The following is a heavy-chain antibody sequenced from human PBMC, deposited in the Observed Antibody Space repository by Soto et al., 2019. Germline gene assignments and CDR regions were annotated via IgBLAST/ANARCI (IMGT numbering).Heavy chain of an antibody. CDR1: GFTFSSYG. CDR3: AKDIRGAALPEIAVAGTEYYYGMDV. V-gene: IGHV3-30*18. D-gene: IGHD6-19*01. CDR2: ISYDGSSK. Sequence: GGSLRLSCAASGFTFSSYGMHWVRQAPGKGLEWVAVISYDGSSKYYADSVKGRFTISRDNSKNTLYLQMNSLRAEDTAVYYCAKDIRGAALPEIAVAGTEYYYGMDVWGQGTAVTVSS. J-gene: IGHJ6*02.